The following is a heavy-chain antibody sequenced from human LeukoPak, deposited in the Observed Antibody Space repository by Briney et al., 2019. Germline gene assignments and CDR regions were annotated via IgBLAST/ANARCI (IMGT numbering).Heavy chain of an antibody. CDR3: ARGLSIAVAGTSPRNWFDH. CDR2: INHSGST. D-gene: IGHD6-19*01. CDR1: GGSFSGYY. Sequence: SETLSLTCAVYGGSFSGYYWSWIRQPPGKGLEWIGEINHSGSTNYNPSLKSRVTISVDTSKNQFSLKLSSVTAADTAVYYCARGLSIAVAGTSPRNWFDHWGQGTLVTVSS. V-gene: IGHV4-34*01. J-gene: IGHJ5*02.